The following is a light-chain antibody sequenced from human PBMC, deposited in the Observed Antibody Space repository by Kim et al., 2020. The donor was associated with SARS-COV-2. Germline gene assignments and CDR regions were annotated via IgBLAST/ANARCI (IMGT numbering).Light chain of an antibody. CDR2: GKN. CDR3: NSRDKSDNHVL. CDR1: SLRDYS. J-gene: IGLJ2*01. V-gene: IGLV3-19*01. Sequence: SSELTQDPAVSVALGQTVRITCQGDSLRDYSASWYQQKAGQAPLLVIYGKNKRPSGIPDRFSGSTSGNTASLTITGAQAEDEADYYCNSRDKSDNHVLFG.